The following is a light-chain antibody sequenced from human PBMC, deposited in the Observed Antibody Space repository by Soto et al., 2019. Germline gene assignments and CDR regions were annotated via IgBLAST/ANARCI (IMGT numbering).Light chain of an antibody. CDR1: SSDIGAYDY. Sequence: QSALAQPASLSGSPGQSITISCTGTSSDIGAYDYVSWFQQHPGKAPKLMISEVNNRPSGVSNRFSGSKSGNTAYLTISGLQVEDEAEYYCNSHTSSNTRVFGTGTKVTVL. CDR2: EVN. V-gene: IGLV2-14*01. J-gene: IGLJ1*01. CDR3: NSHTSSNTRV.